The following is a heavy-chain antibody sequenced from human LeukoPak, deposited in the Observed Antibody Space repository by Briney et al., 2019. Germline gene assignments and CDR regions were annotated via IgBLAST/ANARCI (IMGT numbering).Heavy chain of an antibody. V-gene: IGHV3-7*01. CDR3: ASRYSSSDH. J-gene: IGHJ4*02. D-gene: IGHD6-6*01. CDR2: IKQDGSEK. Sequence: GGSLRLSCVGSGFTFSSYWMTWVRQAPGKGLEWVANIKQDGSEKYYVDSVKGRFTISRDNARNSLYLQMSSLRAEDTAVYYCASRYSSSDHWGQGTLVTVSS. CDR1: GFTFSSYW.